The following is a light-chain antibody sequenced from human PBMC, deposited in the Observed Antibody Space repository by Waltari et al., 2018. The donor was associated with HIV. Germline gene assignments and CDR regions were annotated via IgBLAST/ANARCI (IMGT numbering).Light chain of an antibody. V-gene: IGLV2-23*02. CDR2: GVS. CDR1: VTNIDLYKF. J-gene: IGLJ3*02. Sequence: ALTQPASVSGSPAQSITISCSGTVTNIDLYKFVSWYRQYPGLAPQLVLYGVSSRPSGVSLRFSGSKSGNTASLTISGLQAEDEADYSCCSFAGSSAFRVFGGGTKLTVL. CDR3: CSFAGSSAFRV.